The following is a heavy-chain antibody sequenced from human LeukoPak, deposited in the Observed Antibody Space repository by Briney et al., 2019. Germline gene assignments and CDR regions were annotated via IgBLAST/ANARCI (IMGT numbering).Heavy chain of an antibody. CDR2: IGIDSGNT. CDR3: ARDHNYAFDN. D-gene: IGHD1-1*01. Sequence: SGGSLRLSCTASGFPFIEYSMNWVRQAPGRGLEWISYIGIDSGNTKYAASVRGRFTISADKAKNSLYLQMNSLRVEDTAVYYCARDHNYAFDNWGRGTLVSVAS. V-gene: IGHV3-48*01. J-gene: IGHJ4*02. CDR1: GFPFIEYS.